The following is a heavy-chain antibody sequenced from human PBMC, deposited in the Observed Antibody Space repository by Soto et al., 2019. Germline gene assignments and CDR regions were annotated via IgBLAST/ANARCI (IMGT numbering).Heavy chain of an antibody. Sequence: EVQLVESGGGLLQPGGSLRLSCAASGFTFSNYWMNWVRQAPGKGLVWVSRINSDGSTTNYADSVKGRFTISRDNAKNTLHLQMNSLRADDTDVYYCARIDFWSGMDVWGQGTTVTVSS. D-gene: IGHD3-3*01. V-gene: IGHV3-74*01. CDR3: ARIDFWSGMDV. CDR1: GFTFSNYW. J-gene: IGHJ6*02. CDR2: INSDGSTT.